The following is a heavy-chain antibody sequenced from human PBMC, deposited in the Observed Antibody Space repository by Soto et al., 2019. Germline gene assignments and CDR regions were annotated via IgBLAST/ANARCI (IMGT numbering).Heavy chain of an antibody. CDR1: GYTFTSYH. V-gene: IGHV1-18*01. J-gene: IGHJ4*02. CDR3: ARRTSSAWYVCDY. CDR2: ISAYNGNT. D-gene: IGHD6-19*01. Sequence: QVQLVQSGGEVKMPGASVKVSCKASGYTFTSYHITWVRQAPGQGLEWLGWISAYNGNTNYAQNFQGRVSMTTDSATTTAYMEPRNLRSDDTGVYYCARRTSSAWYVCDYWGLGTLVTVSS.